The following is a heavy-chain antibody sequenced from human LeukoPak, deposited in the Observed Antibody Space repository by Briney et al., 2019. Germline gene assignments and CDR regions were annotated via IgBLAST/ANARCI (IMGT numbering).Heavy chain of an antibody. Sequence: GGSLRLSCSASGFTFSSYAMHWVRQAPGKGLEYVSAISSNGGSTYYADSVKGRFTISRDNSKNTLYLQMSSLRAEDTAVYYCVKGMEDYDILTGVLDVWGQGTTVTVSS. V-gene: IGHV3-64D*06. CDR1: GFTFSSYA. CDR2: ISSNGGST. CDR3: VKGMEDYDILTGVLDV. J-gene: IGHJ6*02. D-gene: IGHD3-9*01.